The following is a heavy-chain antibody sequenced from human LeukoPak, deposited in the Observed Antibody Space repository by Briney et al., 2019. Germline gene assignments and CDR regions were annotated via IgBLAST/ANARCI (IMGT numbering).Heavy chain of an antibody. V-gene: IGHV4-38-2*02. D-gene: IGHD2-2*01. CDR1: GYSISSGYY. Sequence: SETLSLTCTVSGYSISSGYYWAWIRQPPGKGLQWIGNIYHSGNTYYNPSLKSRVTISVDMSKNQFSVKLSSVTAADTAMYYCASTGDCSSTSCSWYYFDYWGQGTLVTASS. J-gene: IGHJ4*02. CDR2: IYHSGNT. CDR3: ASTGDCSSTSCSWYYFDY.